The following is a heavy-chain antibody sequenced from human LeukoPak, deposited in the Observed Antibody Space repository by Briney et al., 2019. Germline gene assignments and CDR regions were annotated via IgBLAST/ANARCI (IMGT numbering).Heavy chain of an antibody. Sequence: SETLSLTCTVSGGSISSGSYYWSWIRQPAGKGLEWIGRIYYSGSTNYNPSLKSRVTISVDTSKNQFSLKLSSVTAADTAVYYCVGCSSGWSFDYWGQGTLVTVSS. D-gene: IGHD6-19*01. CDR3: VGCSSGWSFDY. CDR1: GGSISSGSYY. J-gene: IGHJ4*02. CDR2: IYYSGST. V-gene: IGHV4-61*02.